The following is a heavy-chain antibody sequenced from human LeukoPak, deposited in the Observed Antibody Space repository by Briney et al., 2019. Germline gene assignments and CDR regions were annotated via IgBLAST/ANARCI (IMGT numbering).Heavy chain of an antibody. V-gene: IGHV3-53*04. Sequence: TGGSLRLSCATSGFTFSNSDMNWVRQAPGKGLEWVSVIYSGGSTYYADSVKGRFTISRHNSKNTLYLQMNSLRAEDTAVYYCATQQLNRDYYYGMDVWGQGTTVTVSS. D-gene: IGHD6-13*01. CDR2: IYSGGST. CDR3: ATQQLNRDYYYGMDV. CDR1: GFTFSNSD. J-gene: IGHJ6*02.